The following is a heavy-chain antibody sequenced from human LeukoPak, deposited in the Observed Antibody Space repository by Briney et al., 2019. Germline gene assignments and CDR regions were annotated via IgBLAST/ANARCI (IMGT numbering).Heavy chain of an antibody. Sequence: PGGSLRLSCATSGFTFSTYAMSWVRQAPGKGLEWVSAISGSGRSAYYADSVKGRFTISRDSSEHTLYLHMNSLRAEDTAVYYCAGYNCTSASCYTGGFDYWGQGTLVTVSS. CDR2: ISGSGRSA. J-gene: IGHJ4*02. V-gene: IGHV3-23*01. D-gene: IGHD5-24*01. CDR1: GFTFSTYA. CDR3: AGYNCTSASCYTGGFDY.